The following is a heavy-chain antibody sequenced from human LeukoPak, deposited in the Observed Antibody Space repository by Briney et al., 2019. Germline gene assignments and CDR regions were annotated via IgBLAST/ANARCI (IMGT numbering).Heavy chain of an antibody. D-gene: IGHD6-6*01. V-gene: IGHV4-39*01. Sequence: SETLSLTCTVSGGSISSSSYYWGWNRQPPGNGLEWIGSIYYSGSTYYNPSLKSRVTISVDTSKNQFSLKLSSVTAADTAVYYCLKQLVNWFDPWGQGTLVTVSS. CDR1: GGSISSSSYY. CDR3: LKQLVNWFDP. CDR2: IYYSGST. J-gene: IGHJ5*02.